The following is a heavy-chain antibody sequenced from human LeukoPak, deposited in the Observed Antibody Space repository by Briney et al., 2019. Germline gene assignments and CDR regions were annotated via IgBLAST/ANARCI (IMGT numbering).Heavy chain of an antibody. J-gene: IGHJ5*02. CDR1: GYSFTSYW. CDR2: IYPGDSDT. CDR3: ARLGGYCSSTSCYEENWFDP. D-gene: IGHD2-2*01. Sequence: PGESLKISCKGSGYSFTSYWIGWVRQMPGKGLEWMGIIYPGDSDTRYSPSFQGQVTISADKSISTAYLQWSSLKASDTAMYYCARLGGYCSSTSCYEENWFDPWGQGTLVTVSS. V-gene: IGHV5-51*03.